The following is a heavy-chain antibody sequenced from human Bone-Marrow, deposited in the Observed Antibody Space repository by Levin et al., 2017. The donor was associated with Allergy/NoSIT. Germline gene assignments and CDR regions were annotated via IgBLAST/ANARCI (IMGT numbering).Heavy chain of an antibody. CDR3: VSHSAVGLLRGNY. CDR1: DGSISTSSFF. CDR2: IHYTGTT. J-gene: IGHJ4*02. V-gene: IGHV4-39*01. D-gene: IGHD3-10*01. Sequence: SETLSLTCPVSDGSISTSSFFWAWFRQPPGKGLEWIGTIHYTGTTYYNLALESRLTISVDTANNQFSLRLSSVTAADTAVYYCVSHSAVGLLRGNYWGQGTLVTVSS.